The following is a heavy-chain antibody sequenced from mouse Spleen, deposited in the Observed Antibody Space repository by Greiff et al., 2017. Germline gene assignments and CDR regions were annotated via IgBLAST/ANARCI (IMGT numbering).Heavy chain of an antibody. CDR3: ARGEDYGYWYFDV. D-gene: IGHD1-1*01. Sequence: QVQLQQPGAELVKPGTSVKMSCKASGYTFTSYWITWVKQRPGQGLEWIGDIYPGSNSNNYNEKFKNKATLTVDTSSSTAYMQLSSLTSEDSAVYYCARGEDYGYWYFDVWGAGTTVTVSS. V-gene: IGHV1-55*01. CDR1: GYTFTSYW. J-gene: IGHJ1*01. CDR2: IYPGSNSN.